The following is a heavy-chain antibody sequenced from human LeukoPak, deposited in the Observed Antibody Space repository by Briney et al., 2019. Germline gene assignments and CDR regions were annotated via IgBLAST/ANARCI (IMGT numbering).Heavy chain of an antibody. J-gene: IGHJ3*02. CDR2: IRYDGSNK. CDR3: AKDRTDAFDI. CDR1: GSTFSSYG. Sequence: GGSLRLSCAASGSTFSSYGMHWVRQAPGKGLEWVAFIRYDGSNKYYADSVKGRFTISRDNSKNTLYLQMNSLRAEDTAVYYCAKDRTDAFDIWGQGTMVTVSS. V-gene: IGHV3-30*02.